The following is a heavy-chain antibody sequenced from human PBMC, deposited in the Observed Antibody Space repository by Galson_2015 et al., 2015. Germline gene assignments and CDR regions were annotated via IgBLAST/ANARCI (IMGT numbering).Heavy chain of an antibody. D-gene: IGHD5-24*01. J-gene: IGHJ4*02. CDR3: ARDLGDGYNYFDY. CDR1: GGTFSSYT. CDR2: IIPILGIA. V-gene: IGHV1-69*04. Sequence: SVKVSCKASGGTFSSYTISWVRQAPGQGLEWMGRIIPILGIANYAQKFQGRVTITADKSTSTAYMELSSLRSEDTAVYYCARDLGDGYNYFDYWGQGTLVTVSS.